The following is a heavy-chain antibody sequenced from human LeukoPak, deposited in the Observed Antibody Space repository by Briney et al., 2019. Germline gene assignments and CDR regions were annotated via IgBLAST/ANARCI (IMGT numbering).Heavy chain of an antibody. CDR3: ARFGYYYGSGSRVDY. J-gene: IGHJ4*02. V-gene: IGHV5-51*01. CDR1: GYSFAIYW. D-gene: IGHD3-10*01. CDR2: IYPGDSDT. Sequence: GESLKISCQDSGYSFAIYWIGWVRQMPGKGLEWMGIIYPGDSDTRYSLSFQGQVTISADKSISTAYLQWSSLKASDTAMYYCARFGYYYGSGSRVDYWGQGTLVTVSS.